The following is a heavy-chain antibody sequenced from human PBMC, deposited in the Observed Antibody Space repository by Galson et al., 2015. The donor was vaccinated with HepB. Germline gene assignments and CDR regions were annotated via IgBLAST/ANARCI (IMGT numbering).Heavy chain of an antibody. D-gene: IGHD2-2*01. CDR2: IYYSGST. J-gene: IGHJ6*02. Sequence: ETLSLTCTVSGDSISTYYWSWIRQSPGKGLEWIGYIYYSGSTDYNPSLKSRVTISVDTSKNQFSLKLMSVTPADTAVYYCARVNVVIPVHFGMDVWGQGTTVTVSS. CDR3: ARVNVVIPVHFGMDV. CDR1: GDSISTYY. V-gene: IGHV4-59*01.